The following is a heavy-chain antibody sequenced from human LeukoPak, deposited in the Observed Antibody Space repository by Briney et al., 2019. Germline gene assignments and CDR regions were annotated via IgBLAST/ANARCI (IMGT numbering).Heavy chain of an antibody. CDR1: GFTFSDYY. V-gene: IGHV3-11*01. CDR3: ARESGSYLWRSWLNP. D-gene: IGHD3-16*01. CDR2: ISSSGSTI. J-gene: IGHJ5*02. Sequence: GGSLRLSCAASGFTFSDYYMSWIRQAPGKGLEWVSYISSSGSTIYYADSVKGRFTISRDNAKNSLYLQMNSLRAEDTAVYYCARESGSYLWRSWLNPWGQGTLVTVSS.